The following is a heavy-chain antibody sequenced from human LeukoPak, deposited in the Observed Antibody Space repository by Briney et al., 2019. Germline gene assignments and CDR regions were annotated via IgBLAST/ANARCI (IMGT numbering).Heavy chain of an antibody. V-gene: IGHV1-18*01. D-gene: IGHD2-2*01. CDR2: ISAYNGNT. CDR1: GYTFTSYG. Sequence: ASVKVSCKASGYTFTSYGISWVRPAPGQGLEWMGWISAYNGNTNYAQKLQGRVTMTTDTSTSTAYMELRSLRSDDTAVYYCARDAYLYCSSTSCYYNYWGQGTLVTVSS. CDR3: ARDAYLYCSSTSCYYNY. J-gene: IGHJ4*02.